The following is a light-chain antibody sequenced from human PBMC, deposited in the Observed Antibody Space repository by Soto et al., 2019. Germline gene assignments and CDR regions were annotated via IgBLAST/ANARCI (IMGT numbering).Light chain of an antibody. CDR2: DAS. Sequence: DIQMTQSPSSLSASVGDRVTITCQASQDISNYLNWYQQKPGKAPKLLIYDASNLETGVPSRFSGSGSGTDFTFTISSLQPEDIATYYCQQYDNPRLLTFGGGTKVEIK. J-gene: IGKJ4*01. CDR1: QDISNY. V-gene: IGKV1-33*01. CDR3: QQYDNPRLLT.